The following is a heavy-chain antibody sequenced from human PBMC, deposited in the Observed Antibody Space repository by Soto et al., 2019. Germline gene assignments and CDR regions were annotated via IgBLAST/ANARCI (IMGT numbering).Heavy chain of an antibody. Sequence: QVQLQESGPGLVKPSQTLSLICTVSGGSINSGGYYWNWIRQHPGKGLEWIGYIYYSGSTYYNPFLRSRVTIPADTSANKCCLKLSSATAADTAVYFCARGYRQSGYSSSWVFDYWGKGTLVNVSS. D-gene: IGHD6-13*01. J-gene: IGHJ4*02. CDR2: IYYSGST. CDR3: ARGYRQSGYSSSWVFDY. V-gene: IGHV4-31*03. CDR1: GGSINSGGYY.